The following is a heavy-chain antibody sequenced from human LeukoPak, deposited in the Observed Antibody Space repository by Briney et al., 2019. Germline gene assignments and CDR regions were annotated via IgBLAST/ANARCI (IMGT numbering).Heavy chain of an antibody. V-gene: IGHV4-59*13. D-gene: IGHD3-9*01. Sequence: ASETLSLTCTVSGGSISSYYWSWIRQPPGKGLEWIGYIYCSGSTNYNPSLKSRVTISVDTSKNQFSLKLSSVTAADTAVYYCARALYHYDILTGYYATDFDYWGQGTLVTVSS. CDR2: IYCSGST. J-gene: IGHJ4*02. CDR1: GGSISSYY. CDR3: ARALYHYDILTGYYATDFDY.